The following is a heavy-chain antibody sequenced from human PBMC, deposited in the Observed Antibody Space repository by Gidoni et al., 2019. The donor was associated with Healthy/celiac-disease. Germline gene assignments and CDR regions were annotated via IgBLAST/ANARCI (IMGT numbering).Heavy chain of an antibody. CDR3: ARDPPTKLGYGDYISYYYYGMDV. J-gene: IGHJ6*02. D-gene: IGHD4-17*01. Sequence: QVQLVESGGGVVQPGRSLRLSCAASGFTFSSYGMHWVRQAPGKGLEWVAVIWYDGSNKYYADSVKGRFTISRDNSKNTLYLQMNSLRAEDTAVYYCARDPPTKLGYGDYISYYYYGMDVWGQGTTVTVSS. V-gene: IGHV3-33*01. CDR1: GFTFSSYG. CDR2: IWYDGSNK.